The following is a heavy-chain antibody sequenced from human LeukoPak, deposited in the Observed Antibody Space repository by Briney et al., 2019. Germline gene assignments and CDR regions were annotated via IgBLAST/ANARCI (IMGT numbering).Heavy chain of an antibody. CDR1: GGTFSSYA. Sequence: SVKVSCKASGGTFSSYAISWVRQAPGQGLEWMGGIIPIFGTANYAQKFQGRVTMTRDTSTSTVYMELSSLRSEDTAVYYCASSVVPAAPDDYWGQGTLVTVSS. V-gene: IGHV1-69*05. J-gene: IGHJ4*02. D-gene: IGHD2-2*01. CDR2: IIPIFGTA. CDR3: ASSVVPAAPDDY.